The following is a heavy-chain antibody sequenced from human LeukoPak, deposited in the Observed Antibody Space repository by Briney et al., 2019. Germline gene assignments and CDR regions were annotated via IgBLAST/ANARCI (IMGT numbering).Heavy chain of an antibody. J-gene: IGHJ4*02. D-gene: IGHD3-10*01. Sequence: GGSLRLSCTASGFTFSSYAINWVRQAPGKGLEWVSSISPTSTYIYYADSVRGRFTISRDNAKNSLYLQMNSLRDEDTAVYYCARGSITIGRYDYWGQGTPVTVSS. V-gene: IGHV3-21*01. CDR1: GFTFSSYA. CDR3: ARGSITIGRYDY. CDR2: ISPTSTYI.